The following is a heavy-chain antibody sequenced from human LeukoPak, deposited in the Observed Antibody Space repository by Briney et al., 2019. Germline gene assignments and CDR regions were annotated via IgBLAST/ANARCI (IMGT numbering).Heavy chain of an antibody. CDR1: GGSISSGSYY. CDR2: IYTSGST. D-gene: IGHD5-18*01. V-gene: IGHV4-61*02. CDR3: ARGVGETAMDNYYYYYMDV. J-gene: IGHJ6*03. Sequence: SETLSLTCTVSGGSISSGSYYWSWIRQPAGKGLEWIGRIYTSGSTNYNPSLKSRVTISVDTSKNQFSLKLSSVTAADTAVYYCARGVGETAMDNYYYYYMDVWGKGTTVTVSS.